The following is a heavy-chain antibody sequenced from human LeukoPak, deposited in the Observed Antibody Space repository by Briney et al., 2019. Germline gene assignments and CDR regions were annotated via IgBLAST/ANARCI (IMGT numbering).Heavy chain of an antibody. J-gene: IGHJ5*02. Sequence: SETLSLTCTVSGGSISIYYWSWIRQPPGKRLEWIGYIYYSGTTNYNPSLKSRVTISVDTPKNQFSLKLSSVTAADTAVYYCARQSLGPSRSGTSNIWFDPWGQGTLVTVSS. CDR3: ARQSLGPSRSGTSNIWFDP. V-gene: IGHV4-59*08. CDR2: IYYSGTT. CDR1: GGSISIYY. D-gene: IGHD3-10*01.